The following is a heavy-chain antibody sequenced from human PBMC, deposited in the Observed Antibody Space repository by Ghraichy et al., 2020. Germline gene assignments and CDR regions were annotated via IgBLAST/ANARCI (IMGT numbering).Heavy chain of an antibody. D-gene: IGHD6-19*01. Sequence: SETLSLTCTVSGGSISSSGYYWGWIRQPPGKGLEWIGTIYYSGVTYYSPSLKSRVTMSVDSSKNQFSLRLGSVTAADTAMYFCARHVPYSCGWYPFDFWGQGTLVTVSS. CDR1: GGSISSSGYY. CDR2: IYYSGVT. J-gene: IGHJ4*02. CDR3: ARHVPYSCGWYPFDF. V-gene: IGHV4-39*01.